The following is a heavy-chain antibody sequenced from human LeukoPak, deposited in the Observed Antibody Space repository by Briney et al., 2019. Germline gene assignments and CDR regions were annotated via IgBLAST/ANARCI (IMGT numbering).Heavy chain of an antibody. V-gene: IGHV4-34*01. CDR2: INHSGSN. J-gene: IGHJ3*02. CDR3: ARSAGTYYYDSSGSPDAFDI. CDR1: GGSFSGYY. Sequence: SETLSLTCAVYGGSFSGYYWSWIRQPPGKGLEGIGEINHSGSNNYNPYLKSRVTISVETSKKQFSLQLSSVTAADTAVYYCARSAGTYYYDSSGSPDAFDIWGQGTMVTVSS. D-gene: IGHD3-22*01.